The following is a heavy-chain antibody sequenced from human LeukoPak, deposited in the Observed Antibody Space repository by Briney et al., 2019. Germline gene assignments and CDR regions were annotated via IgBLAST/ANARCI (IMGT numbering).Heavy chain of an antibody. CDR1: GGTFSSYT. CDR3: ARGDSSGWYPNYYYYYMDV. V-gene: IGHV1-69*05. J-gene: IGHJ6*03. CDR2: IIPIFGTA. D-gene: IGHD6-19*01. Sequence: SVKVSCKASGGTFSSYTISWVRQAPGQGLEWMGRIIPIFGTANYAQKFQGRVTITTDESTSTAYMELSSLRSEDTAVYYCARGDSSGWYPNYYYYYMDVWGKGTTVTVSS.